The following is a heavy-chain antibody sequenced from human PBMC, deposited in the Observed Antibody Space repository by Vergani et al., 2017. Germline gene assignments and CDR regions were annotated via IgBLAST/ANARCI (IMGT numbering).Heavy chain of an antibody. CDR1: GYTFTGYY. CDR3: AREDLVGWLRFVY. D-gene: IGHD5-12*01. CDR2: INPNSGGT. J-gene: IGHJ4*02. Sequence: QGQLAQSGAEVKKPGSSVKVSCKASGYTFTGYYMHWVRQAPGQGLEWMGWINPNSGGTNYAQKFQGRVTMTRDTSISTAYMELSRLRSDDTAVYYCAREDLVGWLRFVYWGQGTLVTVSS. V-gene: IGHV1-2*02.